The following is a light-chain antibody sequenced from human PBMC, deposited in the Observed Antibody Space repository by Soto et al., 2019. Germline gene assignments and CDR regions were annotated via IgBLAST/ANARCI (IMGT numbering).Light chain of an antibody. CDR2: KAS. V-gene: IGKV1-5*03. Sequence: DIQMTQSPSTLSASVGDRVTITCRASQSISSWLAWYQQKPGKAPKLLIYKASSLESGVPSRFSGSGSGTEFTLAISSLKADDFATYYCQQYKSYSLTFGGGTKVEIK. J-gene: IGKJ4*01. CDR1: QSISSW. CDR3: QQYKSYSLT.